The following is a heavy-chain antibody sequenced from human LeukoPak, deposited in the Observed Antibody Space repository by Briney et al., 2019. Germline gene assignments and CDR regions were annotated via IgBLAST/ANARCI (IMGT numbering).Heavy chain of an antibody. J-gene: IGHJ4*02. CDR1: GFTFDDYG. CDR3: ARDHRRLGYNLASLFDY. CDR2: INWNGGST. D-gene: IGHD3-16*01. V-gene: IGHV3-20*04. Sequence: GGSLRLSCAASGFTFDDYGMSWVRQAPGKGLEWVSGINWNGGSTGYADSVKGRFTISRDNAKNSLYLRMNSLRAEDTALYYCARDHRRLGYNLASLFDYWGQGTLVTVSS.